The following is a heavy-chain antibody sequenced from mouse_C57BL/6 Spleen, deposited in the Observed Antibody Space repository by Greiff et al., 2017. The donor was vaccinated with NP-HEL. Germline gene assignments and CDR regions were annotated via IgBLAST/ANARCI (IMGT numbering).Heavy chain of an antibody. V-gene: IGHV5-6*02. J-gene: IGHJ1*03. CDR1: GFTFSSYG. D-gene: IGHD2-1*01. CDR2: ISSGGSYT. CDR3: ARRVPLLGYFDV. Sequence: EVMLVESGGDLVKPGGSLKLSCAASGFTFSSYGMSWVRQTPDKRLEWVATISSGGSYTYYPDSVKGRFTISRDNAKNTLYLQMSSLKSEDTAMYYCARRVPLLGYFDVWGTGTTVTVSS.